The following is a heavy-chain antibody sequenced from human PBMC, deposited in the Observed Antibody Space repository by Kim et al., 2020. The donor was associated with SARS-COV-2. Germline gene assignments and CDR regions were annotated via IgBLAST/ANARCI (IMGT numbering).Heavy chain of an antibody. J-gene: IGHJ3*02. CDR3: ARDHNYAFDM. V-gene: IGHV3-48*02. CDR1: GFTLSSYS. D-gene: IGHD3-10*01. Sequence: GGSLRLSCAASGFTLSSYSMNWVRQAPGKGLEWVSYFDGRSSTISYADSVKGRFTISGDIARDSIYLQMNSLTDEDTAVYYCARDHNYAFDMWGQGTMVTVSS. CDR2: FDGRSSTI.